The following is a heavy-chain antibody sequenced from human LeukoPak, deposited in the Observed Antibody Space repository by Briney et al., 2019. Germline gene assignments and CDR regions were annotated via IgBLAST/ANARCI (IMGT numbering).Heavy chain of an antibody. V-gene: IGHV1-18*01. J-gene: IGHJ4*02. CDR1: GYTFTSYG. CDR3: AKDPYRGVQGPSLTGTRTYYFDY. D-gene: IGHD1-7*01. Sequence: GASVKVSCKASGYTFTSYGISWVRQAPGQGLEWMGWISAYNGNTNYAQKLQGRVTMTTDTSTSTAYMELRSLRSDDTAVYYCAKDPYRGVQGPSLTGTRTYYFDYWGQGTLVTVSS. CDR2: ISAYNGNT.